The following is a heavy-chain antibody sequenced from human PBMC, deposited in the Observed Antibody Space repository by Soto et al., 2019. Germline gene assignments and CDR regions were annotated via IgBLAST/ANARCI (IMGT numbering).Heavy chain of an antibody. Sequence: PGGSLRLSCAASGFTFSSYGMHWVRQAPGKGLEWVAFISYHGTYKYYSDSVKGRFTISRDNSKNALYLQMNSLRAEDTALYYCAKGADYYDSAGQYYFDYWGQGTQVTVSS. V-gene: IGHV3-30*18. D-gene: IGHD3-22*01. CDR3: AKGADYYDSAGQYYFDY. CDR2: ISYHGTYK. CDR1: GFTFSSYG. J-gene: IGHJ4*02.